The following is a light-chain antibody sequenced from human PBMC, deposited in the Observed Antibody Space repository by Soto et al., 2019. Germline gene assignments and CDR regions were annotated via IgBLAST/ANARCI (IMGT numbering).Light chain of an antibody. CDR1: QSISSY. CDR2: DAS. V-gene: IGKV3-11*01. Sequence: EIVLTQSPATLSLSPGERATLSCRASQSISSYLAWYQQKPGQAPRLLIFDASTMATGIPARFSGSGSGIDFTLTISSLEPEDVAVYYCQKRSNWPLTFGGGTKVEIK. CDR3: QKRSNWPLT. J-gene: IGKJ4*01.